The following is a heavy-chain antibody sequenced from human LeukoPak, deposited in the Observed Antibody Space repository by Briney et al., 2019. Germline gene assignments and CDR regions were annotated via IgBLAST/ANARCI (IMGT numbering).Heavy chain of an antibody. Sequence: GGSLRLSCAASGFTFRSYEFNWVRQAPGKGLEWVSYISDIGTTQHYADSVKGRFIISRDNAKNSLYLQMNSLTAEDTAVYYCARDRSKVTAYDDALDFWGQGTMVIASS. V-gene: IGHV3-48*03. CDR1: GFTFRSYE. J-gene: IGHJ3*01. CDR3: ARDRSKVTAYDDALDF. D-gene: IGHD2-21*02. CDR2: ISDIGTTQ.